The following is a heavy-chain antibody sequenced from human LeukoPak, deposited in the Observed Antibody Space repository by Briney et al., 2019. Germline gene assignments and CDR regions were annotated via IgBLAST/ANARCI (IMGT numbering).Heavy chain of an antibody. CDR2: IIPIFGTA. CDR3: ARGGKADYYDSSGYSSPYNWFGP. J-gene: IGHJ5*02. CDR1: GGTFSSYA. V-gene: IGHV1-69*05. Sequence: SVKVSCKASGGTFSSYAISWVRQAPGQGLEWMGGIIPIFGTANYAQKFQGRVTITTDESTSTAYMELSSLRSEDTAVYYCARGGKADYYDSSGYSSPYNWFGPWGQGTLVTVSS. D-gene: IGHD3-22*01.